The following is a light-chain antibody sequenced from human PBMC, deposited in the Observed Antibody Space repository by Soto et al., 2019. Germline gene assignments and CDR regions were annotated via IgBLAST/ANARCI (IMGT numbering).Light chain of an antibody. CDR2: KAS. Sequence: DIQMTQSPSTLSASVGDRVTITCRASQSISSWLAWYQQKPGKAPKLLIYKASSLESGVPSRFSDSGSGTEFTLAISRLQPDDFATYYCQQYNSLWTFGQGTTVQIE. CDR3: QQYNSLWT. V-gene: IGKV1-5*03. CDR1: QSISSW. J-gene: IGKJ1*01.